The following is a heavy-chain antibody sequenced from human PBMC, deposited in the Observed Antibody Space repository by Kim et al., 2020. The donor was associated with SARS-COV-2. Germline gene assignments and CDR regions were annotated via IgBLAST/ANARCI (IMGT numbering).Heavy chain of an antibody. CDR1: GFTFSSYS. J-gene: IGHJ5*02. V-gene: IGHV3-21*01. CDR3: ARLGAINYYDSSGYYKWFAP. Sequence: GGSLRLSCAASGFTFSSYSMNWVRQAPGKGLEWVSSISSSSSYIYYADSVKGRFTISRDNAKNSLYLQMNSLRAEDTAVYYCARLGAINYYDSSGYYKWFAPWGQGTLVTVSS. CDR2: ISSSSSYI. D-gene: IGHD3-22*01.